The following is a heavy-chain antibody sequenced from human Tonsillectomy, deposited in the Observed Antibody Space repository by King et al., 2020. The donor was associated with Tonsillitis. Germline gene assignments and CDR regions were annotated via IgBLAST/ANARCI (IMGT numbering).Heavy chain of an antibody. Sequence: QLQESGPGLVKPSETLSLTCTVSGGSISSSSYYWGWIRQPPGKGLEWIGTIYYSGNTYYNPSLKSRVTISVDTSKNQFSLKLSSVTAADTAVYYCARHKGYFYWGQGTLVTASS. V-gene: IGHV4-39*07. CDR2: IYYSGNT. D-gene: IGHD2-15*01. CDR3: ARHKGYFY. CDR1: GGSISSSSYY. J-gene: IGHJ4*02.